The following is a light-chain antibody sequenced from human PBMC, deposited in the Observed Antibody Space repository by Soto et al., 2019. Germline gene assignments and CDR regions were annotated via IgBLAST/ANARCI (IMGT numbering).Light chain of an antibody. Sequence: DIQMTQSPSTLSASVGDRVTITCRASQSINTWLAWYQQKPGKAPKLLIYKASSLGSGVPSRFSGSGSATEVSLTISSLQPDDFAIYYCQQYNSHSSYTFGQGTKLEIK. V-gene: IGKV1-5*03. CDR1: QSINTW. CDR3: QQYNSHSSYT. CDR2: KAS. J-gene: IGKJ2*01.